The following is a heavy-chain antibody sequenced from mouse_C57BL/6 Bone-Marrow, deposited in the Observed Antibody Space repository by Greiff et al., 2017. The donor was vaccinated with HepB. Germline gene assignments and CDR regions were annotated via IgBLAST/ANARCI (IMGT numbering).Heavy chain of an antibody. CDR3: ASPWDAWFAY. CDR2: IYPGSGST. J-gene: IGHJ3*01. Sequence: VQLQQSGAELVKPGASVKMSCKASGYTFTSYWITWVKQRPGQGLEWIGDIYPGSGSTNYNEKFKSKVTLTVDTSSSTAYMQLSSLTSEDSAVYYCASPWDAWFAYWGQGTLVTVSA. CDR1: GYTFTSYW. D-gene: IGHD4-1*01. V-gene: IGHV1-55*01.